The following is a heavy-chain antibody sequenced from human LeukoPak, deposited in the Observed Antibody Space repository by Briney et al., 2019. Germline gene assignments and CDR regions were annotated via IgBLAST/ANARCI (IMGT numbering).Heavy chain of an antibody. CDR3: ARDLADYGKPNWFDP. CDR2: IYISGSA. V-gene: IGHV4-4*07. D-gene: IGHD4-17*01. Sequence: SETLSLTCTVSGGSISSYYWSWIRQPAGKGLEWIGRIYISGSANYSPSLKSRVTMSVDTSKNQFSLKLSSVTAADTAVYYRARDLADYGKPNWFDPWGQGTLVTVSS. CDR1: GGSISSYY. J-gene: IGHJ5*02.